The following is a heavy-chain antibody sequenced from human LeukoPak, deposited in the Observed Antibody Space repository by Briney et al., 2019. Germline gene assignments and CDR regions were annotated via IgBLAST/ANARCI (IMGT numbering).Heavy chain of an antibody. Sequence: GGSLRLSCAASGFTFSHYWMSWVRQAPGKGLEWVANIKQDGSEKYYVDSVKGRFTISRDNAKNSLYLQMNSLRAEDTAVYYCARMGAKLASDAFDIWGQGTMVTVSS. D-gene: IGHD1-26*01. CDR1: GFTFSHYW. CDR3: ARMGAKLASDAFDI. J-gene: IGHJ3*02. CDR2: IKQDGSEK. V-gene: IGHV3-7*05.